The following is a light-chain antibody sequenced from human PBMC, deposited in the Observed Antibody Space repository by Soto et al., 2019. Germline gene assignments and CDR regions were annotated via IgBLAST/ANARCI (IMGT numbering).Light chain of an antibody. V-gene: IGKV3-20*01. Sequence: EIVLTQSPGTLSLSPGERATLSCRASQSVSSSYLAWYQQKPGQAPRLLIYGASSRATGTPDRLSGSGSGTDCTLTISMLEPEDFAVYYCQQYGSSPWTFGQGTTVEIK. J-gene: IGKJ1*01. CDR2: GAS. CDR3: QQYGSSPWT. CDR1: QSVSSSY.